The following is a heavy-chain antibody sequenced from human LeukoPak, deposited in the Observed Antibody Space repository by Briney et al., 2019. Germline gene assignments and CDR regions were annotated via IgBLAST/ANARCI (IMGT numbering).Heavy chain of an antibody. D-gene: IGHD3-22*01. Sequence: SETLSLTCTVSGGSISSSSYYWGWIRQPPGKGLEWIGEIFHSATTNYNPSLKSRVTISVDKSKNHFSLKLSSVTAADTAVYYCARAPYYDSSGYHSAYFEYWGQGTLVTVSS. CDR3: ARAPYYDSSGYHSAYFEY. CDR1: GGSISSSSYY. V-gene: IGHV4-39*07. CDR2: IFHSATT. J-gene: IGHJ4*02.